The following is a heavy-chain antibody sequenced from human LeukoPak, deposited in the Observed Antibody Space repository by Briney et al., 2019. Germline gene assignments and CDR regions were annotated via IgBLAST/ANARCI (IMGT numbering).Heavy chain of an antibody. J-gene: IGHJ4*02. V-gene: IGHV4-59*01. CDR3: ARGYYDSSGYPHLDY. CDR2: IYYSGST. Sequence: SETLSLTCTVSGGSISSYYWSWIRQPPGKGLEWIGYIYYSGSTNYNPSLKSRVTISVDTSKNQFSLKLSSATAADTAVYYCARGYYDSSGYPHLDYWGQGTLVTVSS. D-gene: IGHD3-22*01. CDR1: GGSISSYY.